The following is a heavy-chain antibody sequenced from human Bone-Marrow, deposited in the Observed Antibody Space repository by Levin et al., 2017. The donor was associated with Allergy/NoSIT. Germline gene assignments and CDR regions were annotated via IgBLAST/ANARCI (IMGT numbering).Heavy chain of an antibody. D-gene: IGHD3-3*01. CDR2: IKQDGSDK. Sequence: GGSLRLSCAASGFTFSNYWMTWVRQAPGKGLEWVANIKQDGSDKYYVDSVKGRFTISRDNAKNSLYLQMNSLRAEDTAIYYCGRLWSGYFDYWGQGTLVTVSS. V-gene: IGHV3-7*03. CDR3: GRLWSGYFDY. CDR1: GFTFSNYW. J-gene: IGHJ4*02.